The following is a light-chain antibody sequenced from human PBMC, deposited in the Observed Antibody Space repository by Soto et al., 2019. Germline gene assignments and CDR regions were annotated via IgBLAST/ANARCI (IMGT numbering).Light chain of an antibody. CDR3: AAWADSLRGWV. J-gene: IGLJ3*02. CDR1: SSNIGSNY. Sequence: QSVLTQPPSASGTPGQRVTISCSGSSSNIGSNYVYWYQQLPGTAPKLLIYTNDQRPSGVPDRFSGSKSGTSASLAISGLRAEDEADYYCAAWADSLRGWVFGGGTKVTVL. CDR2: TND. V-gene: IGLV1-47*02.